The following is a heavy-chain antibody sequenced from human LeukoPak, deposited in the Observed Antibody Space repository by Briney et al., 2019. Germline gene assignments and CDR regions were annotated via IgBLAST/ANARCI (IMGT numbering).Heavy chain of an antibody. J-gene: IGHJ6*02. D-gene: IGHD2-8*01. CDR1: GGSISSSSYY. CDR2: IYYSGST. CDR3: ADRENYCTNGVCYSDGMDV. V-gene: IGHV4-39*01. Sequence: SETLSLTCTVSGGSISSSSYYWGWIRQPPGKGLEWIGSIYYSGSTYYNPSLKSRVTISVDTSKNQFSLKLSSVTAADTAVYYCADRENYCTNGVCYSDGMDVWGQGTTVTVSS.